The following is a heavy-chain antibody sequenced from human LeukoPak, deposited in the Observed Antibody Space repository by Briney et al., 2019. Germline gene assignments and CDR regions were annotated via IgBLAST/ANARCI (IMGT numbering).Heavy chain of an antibody. CDR3: ASSALPNHRSSTSCYVGWFDP. Sequence: HPSETLSLTCTVSGGSISSYYWSWIRQPPGKGLEWIGYIYYSGSTNYNPSLKSRVTISVDTSKNQFSLKLSSVTAADTAVYYCASSALPNHRSSTSCYVGWFDPWGQGTPVTVSS. V-gene: IGHV4-59*01. CDR2: IYYSGST. CDR1: GGSISSYY. J-gene: IGHJ5*02. D-gene: IGHD2-2*01.